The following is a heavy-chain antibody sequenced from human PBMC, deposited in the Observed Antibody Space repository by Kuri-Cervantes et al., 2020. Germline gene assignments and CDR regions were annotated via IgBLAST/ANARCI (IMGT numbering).Heavy chain of an antibody. J-gene: IGHJ3*02. Sequence: SETLSLTCTVSGGSIDRSSYHWGWIRQLPGKGLEWIASVYYTGNTYYNLSLRSRVATSVDTSKNQFSLKLSSVTATGTALYYCARLRGYRRRDPFDIWGRGIMVTVSS. CDR3: ARLRGYRRRDPFDI. D-gene: IGHD3-22*01. CDR1: GGSIDRSSYH. CDR2: VYYTGNT. V-gene: IGHV4-39*01.